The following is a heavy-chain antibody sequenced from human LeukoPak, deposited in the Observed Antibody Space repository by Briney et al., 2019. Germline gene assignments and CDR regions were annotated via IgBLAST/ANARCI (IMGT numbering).Heavy chain of an antibody. Sequence: GGSLRLSCAASGFTFSSYSMNWVRQAPGKGLEWVSSISSSSSYIYYADSVKGRFTISRDNAKNSLYLQMNSLRAEDTAVYYCARDRELGYCSSTSCYNDYWGQGTLVTVSS. CDR3: ARDRELGYCSSTSCYNDY. V-gene: IGHV3-21*01. J-gene: IGHJ4*02. CDR1: GFTFSSYS. CDR2: ISSSSSYI. D-gene: IGHD2-2*02.